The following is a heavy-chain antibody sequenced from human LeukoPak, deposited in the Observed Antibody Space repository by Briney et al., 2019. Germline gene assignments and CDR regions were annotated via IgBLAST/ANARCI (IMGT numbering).Heavy chain of an antibody. CDR2: IKQDGSEK. D-gene: IGHD3-22*01. V-gene: IGHV3-7*01. Sequence: GGSLRLSCAASGFTFSSYWMSWVRQAPGKGLEWVANIKQDGSEKYYVDSVKGRFTISRDNAKNTLNLQMNSLRAEDTAVYYCARDLGQYYDTSDNWFDPWGQGTLVTVSS. CDR3: ARDLGQYYDTSDNWFDP. J-gene: IGHJ5*02. CDR1: GFTFSSYW.